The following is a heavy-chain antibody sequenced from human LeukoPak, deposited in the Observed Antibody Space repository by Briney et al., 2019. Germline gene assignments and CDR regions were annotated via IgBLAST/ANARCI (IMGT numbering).Heavy chain of an antibody. CDR1: GFTFSSYG. CDR3: AKGRYSSGWYYFDY. Sequence: GGSLRLSCAASGFTFSSYGMHWVRQAPGKGLEWVAVIWYDGSNKYYADSVKGRFTISRDNSKNTLYLQMNSLRAEDTAVYYCAKGRYSSGWYYFDYWGQGTLVTVSS. CDR2: IWYDGSNK. V-gene: IGHV3-30*02. J-gene: IGHJ4*02. D-gene: IGHD6-19*01.